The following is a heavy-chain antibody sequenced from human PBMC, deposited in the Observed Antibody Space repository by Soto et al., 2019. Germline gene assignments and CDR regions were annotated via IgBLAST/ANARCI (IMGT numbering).Heavy chain of an antibody. D-gene: IGHD2-2*01. Sequence: QVQLVQSGAEVKKPGSSVKVSCKASGGTFSSYTISWVRQAPGQGLEWMGRIIPILGIANYAQKCQGRVTITADKSTSTAYMELSSLRAEDTAVYYCARVGGYCSSTSCLQFDYWGQGTLVTVSS. V-gene: IGHV1-69*02. CDR2: IIPILGIA. CDR1: GGTFSSYT. CDR3: ARVGGYCSSTSCLQFDY. J-gene: IGHJ4*02.